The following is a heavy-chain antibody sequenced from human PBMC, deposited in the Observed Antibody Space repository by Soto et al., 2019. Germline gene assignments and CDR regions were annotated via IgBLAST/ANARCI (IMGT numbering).Heavy chain of an antibody. V-gene: IGHV3-48*03. J-gene: IGHJ4*01. CDR3: AKDPDGYCSGGTCSYFDY. CDR2: ISSSGSTT. D-gene: IGHD2-15*01. Sequence: GGSLRLSCAASGFTFSSYEMNWVRQAPGKGLEWVSYISSSGSTTYYADSVKGRFTISRDNSKNSLYLQMNSLRAEDTAVYYWAKDPDGYCSGGTCSYFDYWGHGTLVTVSS. CDR1: GFTFSSYE.